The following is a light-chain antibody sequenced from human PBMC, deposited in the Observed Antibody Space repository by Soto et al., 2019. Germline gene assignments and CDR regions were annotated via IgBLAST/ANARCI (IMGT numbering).Light chain of an antibody. CDR2: AAS. V-gene: IGKV1-39*01. CDR1: QSFSTY. Sequence: DIQMTQSPSSLSASVGDRVTISCRASQSFSTYLNWYQQKPGKAPKLLIYAASSLQSGVPSRFSGSGSGTDFTLTISSLQPEDFATYYCQQTYGTPFTFGRGTKLEIK. CDR3: QQTYGTPFT. J-gene: IGKJ2*01.